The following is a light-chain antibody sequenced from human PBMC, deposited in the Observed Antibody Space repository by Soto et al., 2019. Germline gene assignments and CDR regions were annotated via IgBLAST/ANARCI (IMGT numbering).Light chain of an antibody. CDR3: QQYNNWPPLT. CDR2: GAS. Sequence: DIVLTQSPGTLYLSPGERATLSCRASQIVSSSYLAWYQQRPGQAPGLLIYGASSRATGIPDRFSGSGSGTDFTLTISRLEPEDFAVYYCQQYNNWPPLTFGGGTKVEIK. CDR1: QIVSSSY. V-gene: IGKV3-20*01. J-gene: IGKJ4*01.